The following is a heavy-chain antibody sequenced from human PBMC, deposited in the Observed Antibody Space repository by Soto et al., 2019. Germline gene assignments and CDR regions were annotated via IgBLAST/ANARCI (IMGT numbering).Heavy chain of an antibody. CDR2: ISYDGSNK. J-gene: IGHJ6*02. D-gene: IGHD2-15*01. Sequence: GGSLRLSCAASGFTFSSYGMHWVRQAPGKGLEWVAVISYDGSNKYYADSVKGRFTISRDNSKNTLYLQMNSLRAEDTAVYYCAKDGNGFSMDVWGQGTTVTVSS. CDR3: AKDGNGFSMDV. CDR1: GFTFSSYG. V-gene: IGHV3-30*18.